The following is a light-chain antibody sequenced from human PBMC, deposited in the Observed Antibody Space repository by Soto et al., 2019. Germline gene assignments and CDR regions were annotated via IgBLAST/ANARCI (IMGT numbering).Light chain of an antibody. CDR2: DVS. V-gene: IGLV2-14*03. CDR1: SSDIGGYNY. J-gene: IGLJ2*01. Sequence: QSALTQPASVSGSPGQSITISCTGTSSDIGGYNYVFWYQHHPDKAPKLMIYDVSNRPSGVSNRFSGSKSGNTASLTISGLQAEDEADYYCSSYTNINTVVFGGGTKLTVL. CDR3: SSYTNINTVV.